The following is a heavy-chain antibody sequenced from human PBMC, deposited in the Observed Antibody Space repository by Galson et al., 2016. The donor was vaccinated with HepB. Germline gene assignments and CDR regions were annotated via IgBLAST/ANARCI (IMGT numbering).Heavy chain of an antibody. CDR3: AKEISVAGVNGLPSDY. CDR2: ISASGAGT. V-gene: IGHV3-23*01. CDR1: GSTFSSDA. Sequence: SLRLSCAASGSTFSSDAMSWVRQAPEKGLEWVSGISASGAGTYYADSVKGRFTISRDNFKNTLYLQMNSLRAEDTAVYYCAKEISVAGVNGLPSDYWGQGTLVTVSS. J-gene: IGHJ4*02. D-gene: IGHD6-19*01.